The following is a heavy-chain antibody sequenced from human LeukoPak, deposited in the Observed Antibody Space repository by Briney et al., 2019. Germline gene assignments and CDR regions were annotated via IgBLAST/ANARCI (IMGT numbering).Heavy chain of an antibody. CDR3: ATDSDYVWGSYRHFDY. J-gene: IGHJ4*02. CDR2: FDPEDGET. D-gene: IGHD3-16*02. Sequence: ASVKVSCKVSGYTLTELSMHWVRQAPGKGLEWMGGFDPEDGETIYAQKFQGRVTMTEDTSTDTAYMELSSLRSEDTAVYYCATDSDYVWGSYRHFDYWGQGTLVTVSS. CDR1: GYTLTELS. V-gene: IGHV1-24*01.